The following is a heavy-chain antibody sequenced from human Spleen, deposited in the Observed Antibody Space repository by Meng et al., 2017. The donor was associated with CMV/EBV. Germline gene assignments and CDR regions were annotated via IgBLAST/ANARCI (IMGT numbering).Heavy chain of an antibody. J-gene: IGHJ6*02. Sequence: ETLSLTCAASGFTFSSYAMSWVRQAPGKGLEWVSAISGSGGSTYYADSVKGRFTISRDNSKNTLYLQMNSLRAEDTAVYYCAREYCSATSCYLVASGGVDVWGQGTAVTVSS. CDR1: GFTFSSYA. V-gene: IGHV3-23*01. CDR2: ISGSGGST. CDR3: AREYCSATSCYLVASGGVDV. D-gene: IGHD2-2*01.